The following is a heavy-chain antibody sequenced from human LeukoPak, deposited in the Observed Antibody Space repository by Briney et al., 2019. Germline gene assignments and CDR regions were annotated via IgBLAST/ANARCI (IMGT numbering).Heavy chain of an antibody. D-gene: IGHD3-3*01. J-gene: IGHJ4*02. CDR3: ARGVYDFWSGYYY. CDR1: GGSISSYY. Sequence: SETLSLTCTVSGGSISSYYWSWIRQPPGKGLEWIGYIYYSGSTNYNPSLKSRVTISVDTSKNQFSLKLSSVTAADTAVYYCARGVYDFWSGYYYWGQGTLVTVSS. V-gene: IGHV4-59*01. CDR2: IYYSGST.